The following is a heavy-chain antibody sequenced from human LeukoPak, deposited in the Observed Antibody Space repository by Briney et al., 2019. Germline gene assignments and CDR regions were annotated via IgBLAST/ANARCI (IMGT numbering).Heavy chain of an antibody. V-gene: IGHV3-21*01. CDR3: ARSGGSGTTRYFDF. CDR2: ISTTSHYI. J-gene: IGHJ4*02. D-gene: IGHD1-1*01. CDR1: TFTFSTYN. Sequence: GGSLRLSCAVSTFTFSTYNMNWGRQAPGKGLEWVSSISTTSHYIFYADSMKGRFVVSRDNAKNSLYLQMNSLRAEDSAVYYCARSGGSGTTRYFDFWGQGTLVTVSS.